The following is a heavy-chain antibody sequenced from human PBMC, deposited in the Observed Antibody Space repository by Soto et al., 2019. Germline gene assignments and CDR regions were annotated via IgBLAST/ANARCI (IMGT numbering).Heavy chain of an antibody. D-gene: IGHD5-18*01. Sequence: SVQVSCQASGGTFSSYAISWVRQSPGPGLEWMGGIIPIFGTANYAQKFQGRVTITADESTSTAYMELSSLRSEDTAVYYCARDVVDTAMVIYYYYGMDVWGQGTTGTVSS. V-gene: IGHV1-69*13. J-gene: IGHJ6*02. CDR3: ARDVVDTAMVIYYYYGMDV. CDR2: IIPIFGTA. CDR1: GGTFSSYA.